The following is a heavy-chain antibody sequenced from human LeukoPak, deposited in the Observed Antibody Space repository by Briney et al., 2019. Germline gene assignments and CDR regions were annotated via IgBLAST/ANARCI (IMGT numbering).Heavy chain of an antibody. V-gene: IGHV4-59*08. CDR1: GGSISAYY. J-gene: IGHJ4*01. Sequence: SKTLSLTCTVSGGSISAYYWSWIRQTPGKGLEWIGYVHDSGTTNYNPSLKGRVTISSDTSKNQLSLNLRSVSAADTATYYCARHGGSLGYFDYWGHGTLVTVSS. CDR2: VHDSGTT. CDR3: ARHGGSLGYFDY. D-gene: IGHD1-26*01.